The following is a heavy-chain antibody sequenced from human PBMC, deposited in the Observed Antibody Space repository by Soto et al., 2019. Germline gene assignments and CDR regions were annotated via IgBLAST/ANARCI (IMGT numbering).Heavy chain of an antibody. D-gene: IGHD3-3*01. CDR3: ARGHFDFWSGYPIEY. V-gene: IGHV1-18*04. J-gene: IGHJ4*02. CDR2: DSTYNGDT. CDR1: GYTFSNYG. Sequence: QVQLVQSGAEVRMPGASVKVSCKASGYTFSNYGIYWLRQAPAQGLEWLGWDSTYNGDTNYAQKFHDRVTMTTHTSTNTASMELRSLKSDDTAVYYCARGHFDFWSGYPIEYWGQGTSVTVSS.